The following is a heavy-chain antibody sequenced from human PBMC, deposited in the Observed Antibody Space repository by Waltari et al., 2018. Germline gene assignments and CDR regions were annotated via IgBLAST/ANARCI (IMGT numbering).Heavy chain of an antibody. CDR2: INPNSGGT. CDR3: ARGRFGELFD. D-gene: IGHD3-10*01. Sequence: GYTFTGYYMHWVRQAPGQGLEWMGRINPNSGGTNYAQKFQGRVTMTRDTSISTAYMELSRLRSDDTAVYYCARGRFGELFDWGQGTLVTVSS. J-gene: IGHJ4*02. CDR1: GYTFTGYY. V-gene: IGHV1-2*06.